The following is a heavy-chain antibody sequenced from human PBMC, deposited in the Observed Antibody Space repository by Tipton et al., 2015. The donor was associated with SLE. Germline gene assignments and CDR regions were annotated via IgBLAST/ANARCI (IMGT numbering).Heavy chain of an antibody. Sequence: TLSLTCAVYGGSFSGYYWSWIRQPPGKGLEWIGEIIDSGSTNYNPSLKSRVTISVDTSKNQFSLKLSSVTAADTAVYYCATAGGSGSNDAFDIWGQGTMVTVSS. V-gene: IGHV4-34*12. CDR2: IIDSGST. J-gene: IGHJ3*02. D-gene: IGHD3-10*01. CDR1: GGSFSGYY. CDR3: ATAGGSGSNDAFDI.